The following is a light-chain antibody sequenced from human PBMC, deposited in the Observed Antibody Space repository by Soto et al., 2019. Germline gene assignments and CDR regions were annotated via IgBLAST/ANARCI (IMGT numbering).Light chain of an antibody. V-gene: IGLV2-8*01. Sequence: QSVLTQPPSASGSPGQSVTISCTGTSSDIGAYNYVSWYQQHPGKAPKLMIHEVSKRPSGVPDRFSGSKSGNTASLTVSGLQAEDEADYYCCSYAGSNDRWVFGGGTQLTVL. CDR3: CSYAGSNDRWV. CDR1: SSDIGAYNY. CDR2: EVS. J-gene: IGLJ3*02.